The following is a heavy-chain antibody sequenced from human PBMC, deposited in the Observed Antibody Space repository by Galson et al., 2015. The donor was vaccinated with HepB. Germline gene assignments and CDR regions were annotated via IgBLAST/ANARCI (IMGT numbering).Heavy chain of an antibody. V-gene: IGHV3-23*01. Sequence: SLRLSCAASGFTFSNYAMSWVRQAPGKGLEWVSSISHTGSNTYYADSVKGRFTISRDNSKNTLNLQMNSLRAEDPAVYYCAKDRWCSYYKDYWGQGTLVIVSS. CDR1: GFTFSNYA. J-gene: IGHJ4*02. CDR3: AKDRWCSYYKDY. D-gene: IGHD3-3*01. CDR2: ISHTGSNT.